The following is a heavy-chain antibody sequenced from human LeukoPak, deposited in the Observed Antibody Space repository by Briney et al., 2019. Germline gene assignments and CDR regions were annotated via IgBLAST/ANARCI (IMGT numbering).Heavy chain of an antibody. V-gene: IGHV1-8*01. CDR1: GYTFTSYD. CDR2: MNPNSGNT. D-gene: IGHD6-13*01. J-gene: IGHJ4*02. Sequence: ASVKVSCKASGYTFTSYDINWVRQATGQGLEWMGWMNPNSGNTGYAQKFRGRVTMTRNTSISTAYMELSSLRSGDTAVYYCARGSNGIAAAGHWGQGTLVTVSS. CDR3: ARGSNGIAAAGH.